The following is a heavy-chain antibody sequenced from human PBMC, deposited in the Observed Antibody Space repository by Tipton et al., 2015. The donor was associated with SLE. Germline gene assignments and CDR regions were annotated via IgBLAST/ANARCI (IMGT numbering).Heavy chain of an antibody. CDR3: ARDGAYCSSTSCPGPFYDY. Sequence: SLRLSCAASGFTFHDYAMHWVRQAPGKGLEWVSGLSWNSGTKGYAASVKGRFTISRDNAKNSLYLQMNNLRAEDTAVYYCARDGAYCSSTSCPGPFYDYWGQGTLVTVSS. CDR2: LSWNSGTK. CDR1: GFTFHDYA. J-gene: IGHJ4*02. V-gene: IGHV3-9*01. D-gene: IGHD2-2*01.